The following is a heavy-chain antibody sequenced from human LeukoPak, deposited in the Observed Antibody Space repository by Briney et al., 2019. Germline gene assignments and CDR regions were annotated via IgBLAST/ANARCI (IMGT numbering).Heavy chain of an antibody. D-gene: IGHD6-13*01. CDR1: GGSISSYY. Sequence: SETLSLTCTVSGGSISSYYWSWIRQPPGKGLEWIGYIYYSGSTNYNPSLKSRVIISVDTSKNQFSLKLSSVTAADTAVYYCARVHVKYSSSHKGFDPWGQGTLVTVSS. V-gene: IGHV4-59*12. CDR2: IYYSGST. J-gene: IGHJ5*02. CDR3: ARVHVKYSSSHKGFDP.